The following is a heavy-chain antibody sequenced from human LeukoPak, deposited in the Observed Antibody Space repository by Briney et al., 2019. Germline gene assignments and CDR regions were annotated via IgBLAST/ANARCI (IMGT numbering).Heavy chain of an antibody. J-gene: IGHJ4*02. CDR2: IYYSGST. CDR1: GGSISSGDYY. CDR3: ARLDYYYINFDY. V-gene: IGHV4-30-4*08. D-gene: IGHD3-10*01. Sequence: SQTLSLTCTVSGGSISSGDYYWSWIRQPPGKGLEWIGYIYYSGSTYYNPSLKSRVTISVDTSKNQFSLKLSSVTAADTAVYYCARLDYYYINFDYWGQGTLVTVSS.